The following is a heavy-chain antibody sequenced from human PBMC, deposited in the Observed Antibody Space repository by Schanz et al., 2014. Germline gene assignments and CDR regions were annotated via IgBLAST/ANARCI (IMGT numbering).Heavy chain of an antibody. J-gene: IGHJ3*02. D-gene: IGHD4-17*01. Sequence: QVQLVESGGGVVQPGRSLRLSCAASGFTFSNFAIHWVRQAPGKGLEWVAAISYDGSNSYYADSVKGRFTISRDTSKNTLYLQMSSLRAEETALYFCAKDPHKDYGGKPQTFDIWGQGTMVTVSS. CDR3: AKDPHKDYGGKPQTFDI. CDR2: ISYDGSNS. V-gene: IGHV3-30*18. CDR1: GFTFSNFA.